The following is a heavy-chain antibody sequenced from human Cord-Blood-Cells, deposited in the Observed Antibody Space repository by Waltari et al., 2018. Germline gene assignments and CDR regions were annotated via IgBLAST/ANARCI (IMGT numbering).Heavy chain of an antibody. V-gene: IGHV3-53*01. CDR1: ASTVRGNY. CDR3: ARYCSSTSCYDAFDI. CDR2: IYSGGST. D-gene: IGHD2-2*01. J-gene: IGHJ3*02. Sequence: VKLVESGGALIQPGGSLRLSCGASASTVRGNYMSRVRQAPGKGLEWVSVIYSGGSTYYADSVKGRFTISRDNSKNTLYLQMNSLRAEDTAVYYCARYCSSTSCYDAFDIWGQGTMVTVSS.